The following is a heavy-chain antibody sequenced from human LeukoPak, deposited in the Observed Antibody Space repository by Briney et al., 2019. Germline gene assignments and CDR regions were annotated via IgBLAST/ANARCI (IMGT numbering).Heavy chain of an antibody. Sequence: GGSLRLSCAASGFTFSSYAMSWVRQAPGKGLEWVSAISGSGGSTYYADSVKGRFTISRDNSKNTLYLQMNSLRAEDTAVYYCAKDSYYYDSSGYSDWGQGTLVTVSS. CDR3: AKDSYYYDSSGYSD. J-gene: IGHJ4*02. V-gene: IGHV3-23*01. CDR2: ISGSGGST. D-gene: IGHD3-22*01. CDR1: GFTFSSYA.